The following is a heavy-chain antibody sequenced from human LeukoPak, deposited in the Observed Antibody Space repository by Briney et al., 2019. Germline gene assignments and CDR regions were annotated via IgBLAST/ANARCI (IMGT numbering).Heavy chain of an antibody. CDR1: GYTFTGYY. CDR3: ARAGHGATPVGEYMNDY. V-gene: IGHV1-2*02. Sequence: GASVKVSCKASGYTFTGYYLHWVRQAPGQGLEWMGWLDLNSGGTSYAQKFQGRVTMTRDTSITSAYMELSSLRSDDTAVYYCARAGHGATPVGEYMNDYWGQGTLVTVSS. D-gene: IGHD6-6*01. J-gene: IGHJ4*02. CDR2: LDLNSGGT.